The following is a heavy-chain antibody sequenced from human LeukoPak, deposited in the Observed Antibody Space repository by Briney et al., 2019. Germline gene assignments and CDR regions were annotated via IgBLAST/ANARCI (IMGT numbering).Heavy chain of an antibody. CDR2: MNPNSGNT. CDR1: GYTFTSYD. CDR3: ARGGYSSGWYKLDFDY. V-gene: IGHV1-8*01. D-gene: IGHD6-19*01. J-gene: IGHJ4*02. Sequence: ASVKVSCKASGYTFTSYDINWVRQATGQGLEWMGWMNPNSGNTGYAQKFQGRVTMTRNTSISTAYMELSSLRSEDTAAYYCARGGYSSGWYKLDFDYWGQGTLVTVSS.